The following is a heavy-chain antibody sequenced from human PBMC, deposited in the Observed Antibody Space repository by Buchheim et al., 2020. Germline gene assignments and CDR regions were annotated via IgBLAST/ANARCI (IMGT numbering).Heavy chain of an antibody. V-gene: IGHV1-69*06. Sequence: QVQLVQSGAEVKKPGSSVKVSCKASGGTFSSYAISWVRQAPGQGLEWMGGIIPIFGTANYAQKFQGRVTITADKSTSTAYMELSSLRSEDTAAYYCARDEYCSSTSCYSIYYYYGMDVWGQGTT. CDR2: IIPIFGTA. CDR3: ARDEYCSSTSCYSIYYYYGMDV. CDR1: GGTFSSYA. D-gene: IGHD2-2*01. J-gene: IGHJ6*02.